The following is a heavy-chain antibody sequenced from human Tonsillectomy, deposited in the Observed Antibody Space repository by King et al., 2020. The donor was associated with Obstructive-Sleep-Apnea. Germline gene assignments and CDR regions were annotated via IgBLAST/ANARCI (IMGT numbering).Heavy chain of an antibody. J-gene: IGHJ6*02. CDR1: GFTLSSYG. Sequence: VQLVESGGGVVQPGGSLRLSCAASGFTLSSYGIHWVRQAPGKGLEWVAFIRYDGSNKYYADSVKGRFTISRDNSKNTLYLQMNSLRVEDTAVYYCAKDGRYFAEYGMDVWGQGTTVTVCS. CDR3: AKDGRYFAEYGMDV. D-gene: IGHD3-9*01. V-gene: IGHV3-30*02. CDR2: IRYDGSNK.